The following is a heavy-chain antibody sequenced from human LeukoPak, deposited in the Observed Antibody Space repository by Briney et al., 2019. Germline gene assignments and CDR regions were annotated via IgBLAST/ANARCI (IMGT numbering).Heavy chain of an antibody. V-gene: IGHV1-2*02. D-gene: IGHD1-7*01. Sequence: ASVKVSCKASGYTFTGYYMHWVRQAPGQGLEWMGWINPNSGGTNYAQKFQGRVTMTRDTSISTAYMELSRLRSDDTAVYYCARGIGGNFHLPQLVFDLWGQGTMVTVSS. CDR2: INPNSGGT. J-gene: IGHJ3*01. CDR3: ARGIGGNFHLPQLVFDL. CDR1: GYTFTGYY.